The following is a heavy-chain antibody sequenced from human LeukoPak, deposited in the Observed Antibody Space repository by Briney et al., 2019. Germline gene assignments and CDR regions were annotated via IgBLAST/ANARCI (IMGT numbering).Heavy chain of an antibody. D-gene: IGHD3-10*01. V-gene: IGHV3-66*01. CDR1: GFTVSNNY. Sequence: PGGSLRLSCAASGFTVSNNYMSWVRQAPGKGLEWVSLIYNGGSTYYADSVKGRFTISRDNSKNTLYLQMNSLRAEDTAVYYCARVPWFGGNMDVWGKGTTVTISS. CDR3: ARVPWFGGNMDV. CDR2: IYNGGST. J-gene: IGHJ6*03.